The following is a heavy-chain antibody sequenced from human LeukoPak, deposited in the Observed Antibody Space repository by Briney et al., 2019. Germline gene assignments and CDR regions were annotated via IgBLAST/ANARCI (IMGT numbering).Heavy chain of an antibody. V-gene: IGHV3-21*01. CDR2: ISSSSSYI. CDR1: GFTFSSYS. Sequence: GGSLRLSCAASGFTFSSYSMNWVRQAPGKGLEWVSSISSSSSYIYYADSVKGRFTISRDNSKNTLYLQMNSLRAEDTAVYYCAKGGYYYDSSEPNWFDPWGQGTLVTVSS. J-gene: IGHJ5*02. D-gene: IGHD3-22*01. CDR3: AKGGYYYDSSEPNWFDP.